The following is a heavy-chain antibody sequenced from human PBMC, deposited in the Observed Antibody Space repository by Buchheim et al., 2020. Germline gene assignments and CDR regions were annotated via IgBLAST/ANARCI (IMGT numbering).Heavy chain of an antibody. Sequence: QGELVESGGGVVHPGSSLRLSCAVAGFAFSTFGMHWVRQAPGKGLEWVAAISYSGNNNFYAESVTGRFTISRDNFKNTLHPPMNSLRPEDTAVYYCARGSPKWTPHYFDSWGQGTL. V-gene: IGHV3-30*03. CDR2: ISYSGNNN. D-gene: IGHD1-26*01. CDR3: ARGSPKWTPHYFDS. J-gene: IGHJ4*02. CDR1: GFAFSTFG.